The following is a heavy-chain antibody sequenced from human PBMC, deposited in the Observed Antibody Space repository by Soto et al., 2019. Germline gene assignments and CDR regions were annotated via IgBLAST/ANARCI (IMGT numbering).Heavy chain of an antibody. CDR3: TRILWSSRRDALDI. D-gene: IGHD2-21*01. J-gene: IGHJ6*02. V-gene: IGHV3-23*01. Sequence: PGGSLRLSCIASGFTFRNYAMAWVRQAPGEDLEWVSAIGTSGTPTLYADSVKSRLSISRDDSRNTVSLQMSSLGVEDTATYYCTRILWSSRRDALDIWGQGTTVTVSS. CDR1: GFTFRNYA. CDR2: IGTSGTPT.